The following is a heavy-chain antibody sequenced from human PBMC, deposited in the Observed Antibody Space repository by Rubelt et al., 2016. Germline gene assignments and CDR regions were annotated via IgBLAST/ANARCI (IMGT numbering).Heavy chain of an antibody. CDR1: GFTFSSYG. D-gene: IGHD2-2*02. Sequence: EVQLVESGGGLVQPGASLRLSCAASGFTFSSYGMHWVRQAPGKGLEWVANINQDGSERNYADSVKGRFTISRDNAKNSLYLQLNSLRAEDTAVYYCGRDYNRYIAHWGQGTLITVSS. V-gene: IGHV3-7*01. CDR3: GRDYNRYIAH. CDR2: INQDGSER. J-gene: IGHJ5*02.